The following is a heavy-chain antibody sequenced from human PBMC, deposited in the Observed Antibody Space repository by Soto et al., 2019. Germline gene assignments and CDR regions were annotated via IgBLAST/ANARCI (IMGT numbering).Heavy chain of an antibody. J-gene: IGHJ4*02. V-gene: IGHV3-30*03. D-gene: IGHD6-13*01. CDR1: GFTFSSYG. CDR3: AGEYSSSWYGFDY. Sequence: QVQLVESGGGVVQPGRSLRLSCAASGFTFSSYGMHWVRQAPGKGLEWVAVISYDGSNKYYADSVKGRFTISRDNSKNTLYLQMNSLRAEDTAVYYCAGEYSSSWYGFDYWGQGTLVTVSS. CDR2: ISYDGSNK.